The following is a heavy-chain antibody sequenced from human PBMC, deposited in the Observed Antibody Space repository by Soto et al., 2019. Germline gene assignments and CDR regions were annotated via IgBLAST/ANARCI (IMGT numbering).Heavy chain of an antibody. CDR1: GGSNSRSNW. J-gene: IGHJ5*02. D-gene: IGHD7-27*01. Sequence: PSETLSLTWAVSGGSNSRSNWRGWFCRPPGKGLEWIGEIYHSGSTNYNPSLKSRVTISVDKSKNQFSLKLSSVTAADTALYYCARGQRPNLSRNWFDPWGQGTLVP. V-gene: IGHV4-4*02. CDR2: IYHSGST. CDR3: ARGQRPNLSRNWFDP.